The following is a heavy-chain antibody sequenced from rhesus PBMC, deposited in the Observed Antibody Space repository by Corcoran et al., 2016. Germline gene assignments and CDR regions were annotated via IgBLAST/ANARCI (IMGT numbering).Heavy chain of an antibody. Sequence: QVQLQESGPGLVKPSETLSLTCAVSGYSISSGYGWSWIRQPPGKGLVWIGYIGGSSGSTNYNPSLKSRVTISKDTSKHQFSLKLSSVTAADTAVYYCARGFDYGTYWGQGVLVTVSS. J-gene: IGHJ4*01. V-gene: IGHV4-127*01. CDR2: IGGSSGST. CDR1: GYSISSGYG. CDR3: ARGFDYGTY. D-gene: IGHD4-29*01.